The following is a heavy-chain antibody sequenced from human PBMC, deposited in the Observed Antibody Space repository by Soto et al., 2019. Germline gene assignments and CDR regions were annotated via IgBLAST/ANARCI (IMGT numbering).Heavy chain of an antibody. Sequence: SETLSLTCAVYGGSFSGYYWSWIRQPPGKGLEWIGEINHSGSTNYNPSLKGRVTISVDTSKNQFSLKLSSVTAADTAVYYCARDGRMGYDSSGYYHDYYGMDVWGQGTTVTVSS. V-gene: IGHV4-34*01. CDR2: INHSGST. CDR3: ARDGRMGYDSSGYYHDYYGMDV. J-gene: IGHJ6*02. D-gene: IGHD3-22*01. CDR1: GGSFSGYY.